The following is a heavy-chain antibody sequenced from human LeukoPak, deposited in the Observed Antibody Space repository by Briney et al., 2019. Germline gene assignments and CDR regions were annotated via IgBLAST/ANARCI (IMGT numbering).Heavy chain of an antibody. CDR1: GFTFNYAW. D-gene: IGHD1-7*01. J-gene: IGHJ6*02. CDR2: TVSEIDGGTT. V-gene: IGHV3-15*04. CDR3: TTDEDWNYARKDV. Sequence: GGSLRLSCAASGFTFNYAWMSWVRQDPGKWLEWVGQTVSEIDGGTTDYAAPVKGRFTISRDDSKSTLYLQMNSLKIEDTAVYYCTTDEDWNYARKDVWGQGATVIVSS.